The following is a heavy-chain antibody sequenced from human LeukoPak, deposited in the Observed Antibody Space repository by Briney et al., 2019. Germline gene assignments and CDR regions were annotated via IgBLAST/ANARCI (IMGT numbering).Heavy chain of an antibody. CDR2: ISGSGGST. CDR1: GSTFSSYA. D-gene: IGHD3-3*01. J-gene: IGHJ4*02. Sequence: GGSLRLSCAASGSTFSSYAMSWVRQAPGKGLEWVSAISGSGGSTYYADSVKGRFTISRDNSKNTLYLQMNSLRAEDTAVYYCAKDLWQLEGFFDYWGQGTLVTVSS. V-gene: IGHV3-23*01. CDR3: AKDLWQLEGFFDY.